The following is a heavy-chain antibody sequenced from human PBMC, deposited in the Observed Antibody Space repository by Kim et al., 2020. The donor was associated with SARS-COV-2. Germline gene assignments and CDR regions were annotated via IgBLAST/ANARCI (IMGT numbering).Heavy chain of an antibody. D-gene: IGHD4-4*01. J-gene: IGHJ5*02. V-gene: IGHV1-18*01. Sequence: QKLKGRVTMTTDTSTSTAYRELRSLRSDDTAVYYCARGSGSNYEDWFDPWGQGTLVTVSS. CDR3: ARGSGSNYEDWFDP.